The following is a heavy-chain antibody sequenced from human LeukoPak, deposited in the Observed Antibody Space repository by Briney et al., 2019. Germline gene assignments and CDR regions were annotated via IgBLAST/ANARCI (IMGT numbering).Heavy chain of an antibody. CDR1: GGSISSYY. CDR2: IYYSGST. D-gene: IGHD1-26*01. CDR3: AREARSGFDY. J-gene: IGHJ4*02. Sequence: SETLSLTCTVSGGSISSYYWSWIRQPPGKGLEWIGYIYYSGSTNYNPSLKSRVTISVDTSKNQFSLKLSSVTAADTAVYYCAREARSGFDYWGQGTLVTVSS. V-gene: IGHV4-59*01.